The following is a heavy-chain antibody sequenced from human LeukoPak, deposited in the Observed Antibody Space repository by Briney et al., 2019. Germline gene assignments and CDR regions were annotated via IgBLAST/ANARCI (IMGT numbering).Heavy chain of an antibody. D-gene: IGHD7-27*01. V-gene: IGHV3-7*01. CDR1: GFTFSSYG. CDR3: ARYLFLGYLHSNWFDP. J-gene: IGHJ5*02. CDR2: IKQDGSEK. Sequence: PGGSLRLSCAASGFTFSSYGMHWVRRAPGKGLEWVANIKQDGSEKYYVDSVKGRFTISRDNAKNSLYLQMNSLRAEDTAVYYCARYLFLGYLHSNWFDPWGRETPVTVSS.